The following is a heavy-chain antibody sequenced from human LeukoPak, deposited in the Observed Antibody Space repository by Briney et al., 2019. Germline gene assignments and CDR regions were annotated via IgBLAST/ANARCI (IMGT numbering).Heavy chain of an antibody. D-gene: IGHD7-27*01. J-gene: IGHJ4*02. CDR2: IYYSGST. V-gene: IGHV4-39*07. Sequence: SETLSLTCTVSGGSVSRSPYYWGWIRQPPGKGLEWIGNIYYSGSTYYNPSLKSRVTISVDTSKNQFSLKLSSVTAADTAVYFCARGFRGDNFDYWGQGTLVTVSS. CDR1: GGSVSRSPYY. CDR3: ARGFRGDNFDY.